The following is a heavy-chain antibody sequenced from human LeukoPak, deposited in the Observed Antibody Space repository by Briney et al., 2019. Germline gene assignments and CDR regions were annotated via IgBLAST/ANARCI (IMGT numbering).Heavy chain of an antibody. J-gene: IGHJ4*02. Sequence: GGSLRLSCAASGFTFSSYAMSWVSQAPGKGMEWVSAISGSGGSTYYAESVKGRVTISRDNSKKTLYMQMNSLRDEDTAVYYCAKTPSQPYDFWSGYSRGDYWGQGTLVTVSS. D-gene: IGHD3-3*01. CDR2: ISGSGGST. CDR3: AKTPSQPYDFWSGYSRGDY. V-gene: IGHV3-23*01. CDR1: GFTFSSYA.